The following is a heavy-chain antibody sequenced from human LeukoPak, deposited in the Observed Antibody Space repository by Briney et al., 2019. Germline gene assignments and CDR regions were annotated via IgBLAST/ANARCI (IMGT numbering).Heavy chain of an antibody. CDR1: GYTFTNYW. J-gene: IGHJ4*02. Sequence: GESLKISCQTSGYTFTNYWITWVRQMPGKGLEWVGRIDPSDSYTNYRRSFEGHITFSTDKSTATVYLQWSSLEASDTAVYYCARLSNPYCSGGTCSPTPFDSWGQGTLVTVSS. V-gene: IGHV5-10-1*01. D-gene: IGHD2-15*01. CDR2: IDPSDSYT. CDR3: ARLSNPYCSGGTCSPTPFDS.